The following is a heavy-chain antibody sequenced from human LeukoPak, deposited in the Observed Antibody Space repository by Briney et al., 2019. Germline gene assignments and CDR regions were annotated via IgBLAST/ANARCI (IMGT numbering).Heavy chain of an antibody. CDR1: GVSISSSNSY. J-gene: IGHJ5*02. V-gene: IGHV4-39*01. CDR2: IYYSGNT. Sequence: SETLSLTCTVSGVSISSSNSYWGWIRQPPGKGLEWIGSIYYSGNTYYNASLKSQVSISIDTSKNQFSLKLTSVTAADTAVYYCARGRWFGELEAGNWFDPWGQGTLVTVPS. D-gene: IGHD3-10*01. CDR3: ARGRWFGELEAGNWFDP.